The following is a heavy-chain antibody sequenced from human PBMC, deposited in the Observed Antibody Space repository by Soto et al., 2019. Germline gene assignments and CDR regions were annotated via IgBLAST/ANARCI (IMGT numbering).Heavy chain of an antibody. J-gene: IGHJ5*02. Sequence: GGSLRLSCAASGFTLSSNYMAWVRQAPGKRLQWVSGISNDGSTTFYIDSVRGRFTISRDTSTNTLYLQMDSLRVEDTAVYFCAKWSGFGDAWGQGTLVTVSS. V-gene: IGHV3-23*01. CDR3: AKWSGFGDA. CDR1: GFTLSSNY. CDR2: ISNDGSTT. D-gene: IGHD3-10*01.